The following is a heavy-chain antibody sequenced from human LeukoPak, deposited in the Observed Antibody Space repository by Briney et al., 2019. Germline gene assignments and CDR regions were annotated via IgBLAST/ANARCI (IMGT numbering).Heavy chain of an antibody. V-gene: IGHV3-23*01. CDR2: IIGSGATT. CDR3: AKDRGSTGWYS. CDR1: GCTFSNYA. J-gene: IGHJ5*02. D-gene: IGHD6-19*01. Sequence: GGSLRLSCAASGCTFSNYAMSWVRQAPGKGLEWVAAIIGSGATTHYGNSVKGRFTISRDNSKNILYLQMNGLGADDTAVYYCAKDRGSTGWYSWGQGTLVTVSS.